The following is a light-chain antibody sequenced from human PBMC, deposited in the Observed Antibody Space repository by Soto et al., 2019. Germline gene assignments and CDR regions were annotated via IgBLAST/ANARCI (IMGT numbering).Light chain of an antibody. J-gene: IGLJ1*01. CDR1: SSNIGAGYD. Sequence: QSVLTQPPSVSGAPGQRGTISCTGSSSNIGAGYDVHWYQQLPGRAPKLFISGNSNRPSGVPDRFSGSKSGASASLAITGLQAEDGADYYCQSYDSCLSGYVFGTGTKGTVL. CDR2: GNS. V-gene: IGLV1-40*01. CDR3: QSYDSCLSGYV.